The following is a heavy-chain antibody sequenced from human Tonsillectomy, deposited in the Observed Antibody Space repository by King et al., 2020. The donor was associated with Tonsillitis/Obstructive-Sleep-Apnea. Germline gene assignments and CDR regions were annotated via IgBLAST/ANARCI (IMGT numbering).Heavy chain of an antibody. Sequence: QLVQSGAEVKKPGEYLRISCKGSGYSFISYWISWVRQTPGKGLEWMGTIDPIDSYNNYSPSFQGHVTISTDKSIGTAYLQWSSLKASDTAMYYCARLSCSSANCYYYYGMDVWGQGTTVTVSS. J-gene: IGHJ6*02. D-gene: IGHD2-2*01. CDR2: IDPIDSYN. V-gene: IGHV5-10-1*03. CDR3: ARLSCSSANCYYYYGMDV. CDR1: GYSFISYW.